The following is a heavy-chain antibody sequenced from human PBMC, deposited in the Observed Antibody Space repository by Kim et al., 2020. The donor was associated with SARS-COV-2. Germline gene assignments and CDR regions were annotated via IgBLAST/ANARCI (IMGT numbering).Heavy chain of an antibody. CDR3: TRDQYYDSSGYHRYFDL. CDR1: GFTFGDYA. V-gene: IGHV3-49*04. CDR2: IRSKAYGGTT. Sequence: GGSLRLSCTASGFTFGDYAMSWVRQAPGKGLEWVGFIRSKAYGGTTEYAASVKGRFTISRDDSKSIAYLQMNSLKTEDTAVYYCTRDQYYDSSGYHRYFDLWGRGTLVTVSS. D-gene: IGHD3-22*01. J-gene: IGHJ2*01.